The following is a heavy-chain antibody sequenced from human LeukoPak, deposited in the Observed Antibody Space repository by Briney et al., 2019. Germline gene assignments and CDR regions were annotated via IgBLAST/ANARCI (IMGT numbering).Heavy chain of an antibody. CDR3: ARDGDYYGSGSYYNEVYYFDY. CDR2: ISSSGSTI. D-gene: IGHD3-10*01. V-gene: IGHV3-11*04. Sequence: PGGSLRLSCAASGFTFSDYYMSWIRQAPGKGLEWVSYISSSGSTIYYADSVKGRFTISRDNAKNSLYLQMNCLRAEDTAVYYCARDGDYYGSGSYYNEVYYFDYWGREPWSPSPQ. J-gene: IGHJ4*02. CDR1: GFTFSDYY.